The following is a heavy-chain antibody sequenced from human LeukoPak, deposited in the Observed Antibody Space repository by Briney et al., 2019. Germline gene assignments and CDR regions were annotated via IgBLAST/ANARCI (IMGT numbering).Heavy chain of an antibody. V-gene: IGHV3-53*01. Sequence: GGSLRLSCAASGFTVSSNYMSWVRQAPGKGLEWVSVIYSGGSTYYADSVKGRFTISRDNSKNTLYLQMNSLRAEDTAVYYCAREMYDSSGGAFDIWGQGTMVTVSS. CDR2: IYSGGST. J-gene: IGHJ3*02. CDR3: AREMYDSSGGAFDI. CDR1: GFTVSSNY. D-gene: IGHD3-22*01.